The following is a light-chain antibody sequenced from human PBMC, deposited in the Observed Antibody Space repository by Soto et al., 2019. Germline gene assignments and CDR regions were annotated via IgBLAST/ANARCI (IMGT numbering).Light chain of an antibody. Sequence: EIVRTQCPVTLSVSKGERATLSCRASQGVATNLAWYQQKPGQPPRLLIYGASARATGISARFSGSGSGTEFTLTIISLQSEDFAVYLCQEYNIRAYSFVEGTRL. J-gene: IGKJ5*01. CDR2: GAS. CDR3: QEYNIRAYS. V-gene: IGKV3-15*01. CDR1: QGVATN.